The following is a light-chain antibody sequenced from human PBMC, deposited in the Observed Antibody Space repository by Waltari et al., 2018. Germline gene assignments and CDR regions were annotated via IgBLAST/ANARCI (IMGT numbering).Light chain of an antibody. Sequence: DIVMTQSPDSLAVSLGERATINCKSSQNILYSSNNKNYLAWYQQKPGQPPKLLIYWASTRESGVPDRFSGGGSGTNFTLTISSLQAEDVATYYCQQYYYTPGTFGQGTKVEIK. CDR3: QQYYYTPGT. CDR1: QNILYSSNNKNY. V-gene: IGKV4-1*01. CDR2: WAS. J-gene: IGKJ1*01.